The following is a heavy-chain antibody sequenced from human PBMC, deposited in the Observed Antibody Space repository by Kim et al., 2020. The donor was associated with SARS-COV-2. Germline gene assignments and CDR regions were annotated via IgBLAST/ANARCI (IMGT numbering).Heavy chain of an antibody. D-gene: IGHD4-17*01. J-gene: IGHJ4*02. CDR3: AKAPGYGDFPEY. CDR2: ISGDGDTT. Sequence: GGSLRLSCATSGFIFDDSALLWVRQVPGQGLEWVSLISGDGDTTYYADAVRGRFTISRDSGKSSLYLQMNSLKTEDSALYYCAKAPGYGDFPEYWGQGT. CDR1: GFIFDDSA. V-gene: IGHV3-43*02.